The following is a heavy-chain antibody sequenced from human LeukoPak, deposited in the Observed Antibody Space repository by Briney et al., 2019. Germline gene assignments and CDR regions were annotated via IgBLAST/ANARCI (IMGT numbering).Heavy chain of an antibody. CDR2: TSYDGGNK. D-gene: IGHD4-23*01. J-gene: IGHJ3*02. CDR1: GFSFSSFG. Sequence: GGSLRLSCAASGFSFSSFGTHWVRQAPGKGLEWVSVTSYDGGNKYYADSVKGRFTISRDNSKNTLYLQMNSLRDEDTAVYYSAKGYRGNNYDAFDIWGQGTMVAVSS. V-gene: IGHV3-30*18. CDR3: AKGYRGNNYDAFDI.